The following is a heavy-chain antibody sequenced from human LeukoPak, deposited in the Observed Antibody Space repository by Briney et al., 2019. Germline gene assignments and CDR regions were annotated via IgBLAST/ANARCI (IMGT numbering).Heavy chain of an antibody. D-gene: IGHD6-25*01. CDR3: AREGGFYRPLDY. V-gene: IGHV4-59*01. J-gene: IGHJ4*02. Sequence: SETLSLTCTVSGGSISSYYWSWIRQPPGKGLEWIGYIYHSGSTNYNPSLKSRVTISVDTSKNQFSLKLSSVTAADTAVYYCAREGGFYRPLDYSGQGTLVTVSS. CDR1: GGSISSYY. CDR2: IYHSGST.